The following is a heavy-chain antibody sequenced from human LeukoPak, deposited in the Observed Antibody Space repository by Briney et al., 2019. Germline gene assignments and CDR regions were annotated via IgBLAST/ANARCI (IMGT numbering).Heavy chain of an antibody. V-gene: IGHV1-46*01. J-gene: IGHJ6*02. CDR3: ARELGKAARPISYYYGMDV. CDR2: INPSGGST. D-gene: IGHD6-6*01. Sequence: ASVKVSCKASGYTFTSYYMHWVRQAPGQGLEWMGIINPSGGSTSYAQKFQGRVTMTRDTSTSTVYMELSSLRSEDTAVYYCARELGKAARPISYYYGMDVWGQGTTVTVSS. CDR1: GYTFTSYY.